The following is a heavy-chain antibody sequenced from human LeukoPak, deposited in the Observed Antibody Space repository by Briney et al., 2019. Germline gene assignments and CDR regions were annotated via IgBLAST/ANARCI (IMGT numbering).Heavy chain of an antibody. J-gene: IGHJ4*02. Sequence: NPGGSLRLSCAASGFTFSSYSMHWVRQAPGKGLEWVSSISTSSIYIYYADSVKGRFTISRDNAKNSLYLQMNSLRAEDTAVYYCARDRAPYSYGRSGDFDYWGQGTLVTVSS. CDR3: ARDRAPYSYGRSGDFDY. CDR2: ISTSSIYI. V-gene: IGHV3-21*01. D-gene: IGHD5-18*01. CDR1: GFTFSSYS.